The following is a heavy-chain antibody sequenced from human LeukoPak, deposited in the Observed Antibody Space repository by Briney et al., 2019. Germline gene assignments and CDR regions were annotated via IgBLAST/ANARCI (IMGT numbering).Heavy chain of an antibody. D-gene: IGHD3-16*02. CDR3: ARGRFDYAWGSYRYSIPYFDY. CDR1: GGSFSGYY. J-gene: IGHJ4*02. V-gene: IGHV4-34*01. CDR2: INHSGST. Sequence: SETLSPTCAVYGGSFSGYYWSWIRQPPGKGLEWIGEINHSGSTNYNPSLKSRVTISVDTSKNQFSLKLSSVTAADTAVYYCARGRFDYAWGSYRYSIPYFDYWGQGTLVTVSS.